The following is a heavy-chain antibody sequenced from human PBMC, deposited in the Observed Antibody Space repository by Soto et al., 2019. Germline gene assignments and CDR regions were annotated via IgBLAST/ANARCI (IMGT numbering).Heavy chain of an antibody. D-gene: IGHD3-22*01. J-gene: IGHJ6*02. Sequence: SETLSLTCTVSGGSISSGGYHWSWIRQHPGKGLEWIGYIYYSGSTYYNPSLKSRVTISVDTSKNQFSLKLSSVTAADTAVYYCAGVSGVYDGSGYYQECYYYGMDVWGQGTTVTVSS. CDR3: AGVSGVYDGSGYYQECYYYGMDV. CDR2: IYYSGST. CDR1: GGSISSGGYH. V-gene: IGHV4-31*03.